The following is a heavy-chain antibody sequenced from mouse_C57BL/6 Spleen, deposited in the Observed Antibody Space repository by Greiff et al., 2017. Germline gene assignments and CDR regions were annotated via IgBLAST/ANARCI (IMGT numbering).Heavy chain of an antibody. J-gene: IGHJ4*01. CDR3: ARWPYGKGGMNYYAMDY. CDR1: GYTFTSYW. D-gene: IGHD2-1*01. V-gene: IGHV1-55*01. CDR2: IYPGSGST. Sequence: QVQLQQPGAELVKPGASVKMSCKASGYTFTSYWITWVKQRPGQGLEWIGDIYPGSGSTNYNEKFKSKATLTVDTSSSTAYMQLSSLTSEDSAVYYWARWPYGKGGMNYYAMDYWGQGTSVTVSS.